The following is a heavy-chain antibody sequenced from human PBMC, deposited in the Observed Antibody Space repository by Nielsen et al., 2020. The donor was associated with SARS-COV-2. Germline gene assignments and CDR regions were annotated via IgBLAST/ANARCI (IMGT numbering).Heavy chain of an antibody. J-gene: IGHJ4*02. CDR1: GFTVSSNY. CDR2: IYRGGSA. V-gene: IGHV3-53*01. Sequence: GESLKISCAASGFTVSSNYMSWVRQAPGKGLEWVSVIYRGGSAYYADSVKGRFTISKDNSKNTLYLQMNSLRAEDTAVYYCASLGGSSWYFDYWGQGTLVTVSS. D-gene: IGHD6-13*01. CDR3: ASLGGSSWYFDY.